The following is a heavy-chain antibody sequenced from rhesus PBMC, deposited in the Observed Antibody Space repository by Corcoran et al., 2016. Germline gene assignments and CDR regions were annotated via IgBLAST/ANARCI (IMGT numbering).Heavy chain of an antibody. CDR3: ARTWSYYFDY. CDR2: VSGSSGST. J-gene: IGHJ4*01. D-gene: IGHD4-17*01. CDR1: GGSFSGYY. V-gene: IGHV4-165*01. Sequence: QVQLQESGPGLVKPSETLSLTCAVSGGSFSGYYWGWIRQPQGKGLGWIGNVSGSSGSTDYNPSLKSRVTISKDTSKTQFSRKRSSVTAADTAVDDCARTWSYYFDYWGQGVLVTVSS.